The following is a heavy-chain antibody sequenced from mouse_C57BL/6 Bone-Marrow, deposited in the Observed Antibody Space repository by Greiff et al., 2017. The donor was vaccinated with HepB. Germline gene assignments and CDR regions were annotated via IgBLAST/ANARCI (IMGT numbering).Heavy chain of an antibody. D-gene: IGHD1-1*01. CDR3: AREGFDYGSSYGYWYFDV. J-gene: IGHJ1*03. CDR1: GYTFTSYW. CDR2: IYPGSGST. Sequence: QVQLQQSGAELVKPGASVKMSCKASGYTFTSYWITWVKQRPGQGLEWIGDIYPGSGSTNYNEKFKSKATLTVDTSSSTAYMQLSSLTSEDSAVYYCAREGFDYGSSYGYWYFDVWGTGTTVTVSS. V-gene: IGHV1-55*01.